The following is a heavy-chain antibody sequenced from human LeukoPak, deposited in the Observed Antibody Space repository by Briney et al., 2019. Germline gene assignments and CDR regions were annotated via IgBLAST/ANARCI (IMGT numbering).Heavy chain of an antibody. CDR3: ARGRSTGYPYYFEY. D-gene: IGHD5-12*01. CDR1: GYTFTSYD. Sequence: VASVKVSCTASGYTFTSYDINWVRQATGQGLEWMGWMNPNSGSTGYAQKFQGRVTITRNTSISTAYMELSGLRSEDTAVYYCARGRSTGYPYYFEYWGQGTLVTVSS. J-gene: IGHJ4*02. CDR2: MNPNSGST. V-gene: IGHV1-8*03.